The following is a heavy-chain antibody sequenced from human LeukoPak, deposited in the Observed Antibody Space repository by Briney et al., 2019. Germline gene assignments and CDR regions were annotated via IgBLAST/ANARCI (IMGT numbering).Heavy chain of an antibody. V-gene: IGHV4-30-4*01. CDR2: IYYSGST. Sequence: SETLSLTCTVSGGSISSGDYYWSWIRQPPGKGLEWIGYIYYSGSTYYNPSLKSRVTISVDTSKNQFSLKLSSVTAADTAVYYCARVRTSTNLNWFDPWGQGTLVTVSS. CDR3: ARVRTSTNLNWFDP. D-gene: IGHD2-2*01. J-gene: IGHJ5*02. CDR1: GGSISSGDYY.